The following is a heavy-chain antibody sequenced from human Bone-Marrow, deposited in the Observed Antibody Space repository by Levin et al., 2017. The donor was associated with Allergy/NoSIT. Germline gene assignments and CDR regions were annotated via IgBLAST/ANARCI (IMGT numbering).Heavy chain of an antibody. CDR3: ARLVPTRYYFDY. J-gene: IGHJ4*02. CDR2: ISYIGST. Sequence: SQTLSLTCTVSGGSISSGGYYWTWIRQRPGKALEWIGYISYIGSTYYNPSLTSRVTLSVDTSKNQFSLKLNSVTAADTAVYYCARLVPTRYYFDYWGQGTLVTVSS. CDR1: GGSISSGGYY. V-gene: IGHV4-31*03. D-gene: IGHD3-10*01.